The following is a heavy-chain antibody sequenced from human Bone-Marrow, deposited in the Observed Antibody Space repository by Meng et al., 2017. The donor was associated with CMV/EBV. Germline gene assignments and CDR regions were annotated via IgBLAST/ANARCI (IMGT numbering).Heavy chain of an antibody. J-gene: IGHJ5*02. CDR2: VSGSGGGT. CDR1: GFSFAPYV. D-gene: IGHD2-2*01. CDR3: ARDWRPYCSSTSCYRFWFDP. Sequence: ESLKISCAASGFSFAPYVMSWVRPAPGKGLEWVPVVSGSGGGTYYVDSVKGRFTISRDNSRNTVYLQMNSLRAEDTAVYYCARDWRPYCSSTSCYRFWFDPWGQGTLVTVSS. V-gene: IGHV3-23*01.